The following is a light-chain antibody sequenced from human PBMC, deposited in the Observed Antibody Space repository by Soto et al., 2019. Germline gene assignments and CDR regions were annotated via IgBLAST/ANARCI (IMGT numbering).Light chain of an antibody. CDR3: QQTYNPPRT. V-gene: IGKV1-39*01. Sequence: DIQMTQSPPSLSASVGDRVTITCRASETIASYVNWYQQRPGKAPKLLIYAASTLQSGVPSRFGGSGSGTDFTLTITSLQPEDFATYFCQQTYNPPRTFGQGTRL. CDR1: ETIASY. CDR2: AAS. J-gene: IGKJ1*01.